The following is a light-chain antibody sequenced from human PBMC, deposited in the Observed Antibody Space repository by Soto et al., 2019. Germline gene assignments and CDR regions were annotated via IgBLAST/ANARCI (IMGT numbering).Light chain of an antibody. V-gene: IGLV4-69*01. CDR1: SGHSSYA. CDR3: QTGGTGML. CDR2: LNSDGSH. J-gene: IGLJ2*01. Sequence: QAVLTQSPSASASLGASVKLTCTLSSGHSSYAIAWHQQQPEKGPRYLMKLNSDGSHSKGDGIPDRFSGSSSGAERYHTNTRLRPEDEAVYYCQTGGTGMLFGGGTKLAVI.